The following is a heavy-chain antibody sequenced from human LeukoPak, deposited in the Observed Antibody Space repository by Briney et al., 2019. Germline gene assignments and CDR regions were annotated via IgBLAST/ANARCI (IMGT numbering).Heavy chain of an antibody. CDR2: IDARSGIT. J-gene: IGHJ3*02. Sequence: GGSLRLSCAASGFTFSSYAMIWVRQAPGKVPEWVSYIDARSGITYYADSVQGRFTISRDNAQESVFLQMNSLRADDTAVYYCARTYDFGRGPPGDAFDNWGPGTLVTVSS. V-gene: IGHV3-48*01. D-gene: IGHD3-3*01. CDR3: ARTYDFGRGPPGDAFDN. CDR1: GFTFSSYA.